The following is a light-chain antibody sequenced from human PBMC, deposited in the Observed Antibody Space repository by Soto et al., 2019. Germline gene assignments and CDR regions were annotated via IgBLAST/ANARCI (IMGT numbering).Light chain of an antibody. J-gene: IGKJ1*01. Sequence: EIVLTQSPDSLSLSPGERATLSCRASQNIDDNYLVWDQQRPGLAPRLLIYDASVRATGIPDRFSGSGSGTDFTLSISRLEPEDFAVYYCQQCAYSPRTFGPGTKVEVK. V-gene: IGKV3-20*01. CDR2: DAS. CDR3: QQCAYSPRT. CDR1: QNIDDNY.